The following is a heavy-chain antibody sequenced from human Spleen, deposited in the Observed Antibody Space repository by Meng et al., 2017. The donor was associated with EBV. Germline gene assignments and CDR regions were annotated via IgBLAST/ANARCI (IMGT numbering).Heavy chain of an antibody. J-gene: IGHJ4*02. CDR3: ARGYCSGGSCYSDY. CDR2: INHSGST. V-gene: IGHV4-34*02. CDR1: GGSFSGHY. Sequence: QGQLKQWGPGLLKPSETLSLTCAVYGGSFSGHYWTWIRQPPGKGLEWIGEINHSGSTNYDPSLKSRVTISVDTSKNQFSLKLSSVTAADTAVYYCARGYCSGGSCYSDYWGQGTLVTVSS. D-gene: IGHD2-15*01.